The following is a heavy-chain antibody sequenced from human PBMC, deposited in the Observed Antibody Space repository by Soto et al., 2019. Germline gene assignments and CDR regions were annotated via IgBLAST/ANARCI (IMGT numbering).Heavy chain of an antibody. CDR1: VGSVSSGSHY. V-gene: IGHV4-61*03. J-gene: IGHJ5*02. CDR3: ARDPFCRKDIGRGYIYVGQTHIDP. D-gene: IGHD5-18*01. CDR2: IYYSGST. Sequence: PSETLTLTCTVSVGSVSSGSHYWSWIRQPPGKGLEWIGCIYYSGSTNYNPSLKSRVTISVDTSKNHFSLKLRSVTTADTAVYYCARDPFCRKDIGRGYIYVGQTHIDPLGHGTLGTVS.